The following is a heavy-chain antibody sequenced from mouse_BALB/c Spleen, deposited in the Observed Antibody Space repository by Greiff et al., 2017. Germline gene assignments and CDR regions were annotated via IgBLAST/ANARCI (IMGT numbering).Heavy chain of an antibody. CDR2: IYYSGTI. CDR3: ARGGTEDYWYFDV. D-gene: IGHD3-3*01. V-gene: IGHV3-5*02. J-gene: IGHJ1*01. Sequence: EVQLQESGPGLVKPSQTVSLTCTVTGISITTGNYRWSWIRQFPGNKLEWIGYIYYSGTITYNPSLTSRTTITRDTSKNQFFLEMNSLTAEDTATYYCARGGTEDYWYFDVWGAGTTVTVSS. CDR1: GISITTGNYR.